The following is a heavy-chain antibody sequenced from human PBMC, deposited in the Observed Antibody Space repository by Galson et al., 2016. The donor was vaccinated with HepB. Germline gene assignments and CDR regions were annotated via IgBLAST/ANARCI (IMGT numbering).Heavy chain of an antibody. V-gene: IGHV3-33*01. CDR2: ILYDGNNK. D-gene: IGHD3-10*01. J-gene: IGHJ5*02. CDR1: GFIFSYYG. CDR3: AREVDGSGSSPFDT. Sequence: SLRLSCAASGFIFSYYGMHWVRQAPGKGLEWVAKILYDGNNKYYAESVKDRFTISRDNSKNTLYLQMNSLRAEDTAVYYCAREVDGSGSSPFDTWGQGTLVTVSS.